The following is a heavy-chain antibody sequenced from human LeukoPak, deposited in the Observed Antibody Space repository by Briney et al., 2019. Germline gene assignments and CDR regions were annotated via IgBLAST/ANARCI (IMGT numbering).Heavy chain of an antibody. D-gene: IGHD3-10*01. CDR3: AKDIYPMVRGVTIDY. CDR2: ISWSSGSI. J-gene: IGHJ4*02. CDR1: GFTFDDYA. Sequence: PGGSLRLSCAASGFTFDDYAMHWVRQAPGKGLEWVSGISWSSGSIGYAHSVKGRFTISRDNAKNSLYLQMNSLRAEDMALYYCAKDIYPMVRGVTIDYWGQGTLVTVSS. V-gene: IGHV3-9*03.